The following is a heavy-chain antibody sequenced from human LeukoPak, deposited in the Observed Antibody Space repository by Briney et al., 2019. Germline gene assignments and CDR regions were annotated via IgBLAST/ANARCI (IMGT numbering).Heavy chain of an antibody. Sequence: SETLSLTCAVSDYSISSGFYWGWIRQPPGKGLEWIGSIHFSVSTDYKPSLKSRVTISLDRSKNQFSLKLTSVTAADTAVYYCARGFRGPNFDYWGQGTLVTVSS. CDR1: DYSISSGFY. CDR2: IHFSVST. V-gene: IGHV4-38-2*01. J-gene: IGHJ4*02. CDR3: ARGFRGPNFDY. D-gene: IGHD3-10*01.